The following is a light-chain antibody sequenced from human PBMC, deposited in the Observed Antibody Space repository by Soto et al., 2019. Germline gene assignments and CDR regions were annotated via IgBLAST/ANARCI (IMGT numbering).Light chain of an antibody. CDR1: QIVTTY. V-gene: IGKV3-11*01. CDR3: QQRSNWPLT. J-gene: IGKJ3*01. Sequence: MVTALFSDTLSLPPGEGATLSCRARQIVTTYLAWYQQKPGQAPRLLIYDASNRATGIPARFSGSGSGTDFTLTISSLEPEDFAVYYCQQRSNWPLTFGPGTKVDI. CDR2: DAS.